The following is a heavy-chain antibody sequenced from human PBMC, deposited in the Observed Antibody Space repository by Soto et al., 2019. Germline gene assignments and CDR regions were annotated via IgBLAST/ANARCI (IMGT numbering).Heavy chain of an antibody. CDR1: GFTFSSYA. CDR3: ASTMGRNYYYGMDV. J-gene: IGHJ6*02. V-gene: IGHV3-23*01. D-gene: IGHD2-2*01. CDR2: ISGSGGST. Sequence: EVQLLESGGGLVQPGGSLRLSCAASGFTFSSYAMSWVRQAPGKGLEWVSAISGSGGSTYYADSVKGRFTISRDNSKNTLYLQMNSLRAEDTAVYYCASTMGRNYYYGMDVWGQGTTVTVS.